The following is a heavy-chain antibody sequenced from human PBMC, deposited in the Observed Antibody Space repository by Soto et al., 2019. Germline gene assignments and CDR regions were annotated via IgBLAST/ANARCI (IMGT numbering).Heavy chain of an antibody. D-gene: IGHD2-2*01. J-gene: IGHJ4*02. V-gene: IGHV4-34*01. CDR2: INHSGST. Sequence: QVQLQQWGAGLLKPSETLSLTCAVYGGSFSGYYWSWIRQPPGKGLEWIGEINHSGSTNYNPSLKSRVTISVDTSKNQFSLKLSSVTAADTAVYYCAREGHCSSTGCPGDYRGQGTLVTVSS. CDR1: GGSFSGYY. CDR3: AREGHCSSTGCPGDY.